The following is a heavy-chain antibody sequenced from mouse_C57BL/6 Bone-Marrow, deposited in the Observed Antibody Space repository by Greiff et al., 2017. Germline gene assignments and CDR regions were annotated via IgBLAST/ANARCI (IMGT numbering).Heavy chain of an antibody. CDR1: GYTFTRYW. V-gene: IGHV1-55*01. D-gene: IGHD4-1*01. Sequence: VQLQQPGAELVTPGASVTMSCQASGYTFTRYWITWVKQRPGQGLAWIGDIYPTSGRTNYNEKFKSKAILTVDTSSNTAYMQLSSLTSEDSAVFYGARSGPLGRSFDYWGQGTTLTVSS. CDR3: ARSGPLGRSFDY. CDR2: IYPTSGRT. J-gene: IGHJ2*01.